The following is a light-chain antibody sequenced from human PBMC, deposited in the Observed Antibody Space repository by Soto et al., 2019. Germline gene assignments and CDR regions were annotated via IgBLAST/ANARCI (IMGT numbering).Light chain of an antibody. J-gene: IGKJ1*01. CDR3: QESYSRPPWM. CDR2: AAS. V-gene: IGKV1-39*01. CDR1: QSISNH. Sequence: DIQMTQSPSSLSAPVGDRVTVTCRASQSISNHLNWYQQKPGKAPKLLIYAASNLHSGVPSRFSGSGSGTDFTLTISSLQLEDFATYYCQESYSRPPWMFGQGTKVDIK.